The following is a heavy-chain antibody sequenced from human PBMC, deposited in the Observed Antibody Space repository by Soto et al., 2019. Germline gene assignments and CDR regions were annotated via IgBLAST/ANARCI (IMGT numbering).Heavy chain of an antibody. CDR3: ARATVGTYYFDY. V-gene: IGHV3-72*01. J-gene: IGHJ4*02. D-gene: IGHD3-16*01. CDR1: GFTFSDHY. CDR2: TRDKTNSYTT. Sequence: PGGSLRLSCAASGFTFSDHYMDWVHQAPGKGLEWVGRTRDKTNSYTTEYAASVKGRFTISRDDSKSSLYLQMNSLKTEDTAVYYCARATVGTYYFDYWGQGTLVTVSS.